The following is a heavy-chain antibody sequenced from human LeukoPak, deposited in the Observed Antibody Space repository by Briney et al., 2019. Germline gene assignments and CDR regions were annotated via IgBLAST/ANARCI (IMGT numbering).Heavy chain of an antibody. CDR3: ARSPHRLIGHWFDP. V-gene: IGHV4-59*12. Sequence: SETLSLTCTVSGGSISSYYWSWIRQPAGKGLEWIGYIYYSGSTNYNPSLKSRVTISVDTSKNQFSLRLNSVTAADTAVYYCARSPHRLIGHWFDPWGQGTLVTVSS. J-gene: IGHJ5*02. CDR2: IYYSGST. CDR1: GGSISSYY. D-gene: IGHD3-16*01.